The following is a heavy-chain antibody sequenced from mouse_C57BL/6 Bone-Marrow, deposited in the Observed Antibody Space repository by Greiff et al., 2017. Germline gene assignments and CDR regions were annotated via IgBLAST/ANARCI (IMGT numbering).Heavy chain of an antibody. D-gene: IGHD1-2*01. CDR2: FDPANGNT. V-gene: IGHV14-3*01. CDR3: ARGEGRGCDY. Sequence: VQLQQSVAELVRPGASVKLSCTASGFNIKNYYMHWVKQRPEQGLEWIGRFDPANGNTKYDAKFKGKATLTADTSSNTAYLELSRLTSEDTALYYCARGEGRGCDYWGQGTTLTVSS. CDR1: GFNIKNYY. J-gene: IGHJ2*01.